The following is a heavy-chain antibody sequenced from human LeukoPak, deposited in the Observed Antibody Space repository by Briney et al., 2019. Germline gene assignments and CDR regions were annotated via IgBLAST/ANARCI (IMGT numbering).Heavy chain of an antibody. CDR3: AKVMVRGVIDY. CDR2: ISYDGSNK. J-gene: IGHJ4*02. V-gene: IGHV3-30*18. D-gene: IGHD3-10*01. Sequence: QPGGSLRLSCAASGFTFSSYGMHWVRQAPGKGLEWVAVISYDGSNKYYADSAKGRFTISRDNSKNTLYLQMNSLRAEDTAVYYCAKVMVRGVIDYWGQGTLVTVSS. CDR1: GFTFSSYG.